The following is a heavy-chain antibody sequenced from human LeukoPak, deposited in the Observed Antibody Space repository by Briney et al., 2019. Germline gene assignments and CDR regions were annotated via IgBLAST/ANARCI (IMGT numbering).Heavy chain of an antibody. CDR1: GFTLWRHG. CDR2: TWFGGTD. Sequence: AGTSLRLSCAASGFTLWRHGMHWLRQTPGKGLEWVAVTWFGGTDYADSVKGRFTVSRDNSKNTLYLQMNSLRAEDTAVYYCAKDAEIVVVPAALDYWGQGTLVTVSS. J-gene: IGHJ4*02. V-gene: IGHV3-33*06. CDR3: AKDAEIVVVPAALDY. D-gene: IGHD2-2*01.